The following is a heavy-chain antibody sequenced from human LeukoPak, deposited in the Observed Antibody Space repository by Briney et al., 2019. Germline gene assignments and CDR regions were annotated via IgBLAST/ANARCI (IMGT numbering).Heavy chain of an antibody. CDR3: ARTTPGGLHGYSFDY. Sequence: ASVKVSCKASGYTLKNYDINWVRQATGQGLEWMGWMNPNSGNTGFAQKFQDRVSMTRDTSINTAYMELTSLRSGDTAAYYCARTTPGGLHGYSFDYWGEGTVVTVYS. CDR1: GYTLKNYD. CDR2: MNPNSGNT. J-gene: IGHJ4*02. V-gene: IGHV1-8*02. D-gene: IGHD5-24*01.